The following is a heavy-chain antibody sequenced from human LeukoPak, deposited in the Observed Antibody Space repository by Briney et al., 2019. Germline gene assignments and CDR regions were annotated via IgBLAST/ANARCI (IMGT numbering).Heavy chain of an antibody. V-gene: IGHV1-2*02. CDR1: GYTFTGYY. D-gene: IGHD3-16*02. Sequence: ASVKVSCKASGYTFTGYYMHWVRQAPGQGLEWMGWINPNSGGTNYAQKFQGRVTMTRDTSISTAYMELSRLRSDDTAVYYCARARFRGVIVMLDYWGQGTLVTVSS. CDR2: INPNSGGT. J-gene: IGHJ4*02. CDR3: ARARFRGVIVMLDY.